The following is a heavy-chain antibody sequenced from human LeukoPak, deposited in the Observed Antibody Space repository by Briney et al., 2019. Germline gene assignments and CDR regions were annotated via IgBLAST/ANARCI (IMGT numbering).Heavy chain of an antibody. CDR1: GGTFSSYA. Sequence: GASVKVSCKASGGTFSSYAISWVRQAPGQGLEWMGGIIPIFGTANYAQKFQGRVTITADESTSTAYMELSSLRSEDTAVYYCARDPCSSCRGGDAFDIWGQGTMVTVSS. D-gene: IGHD6-13*01. CDR2: IIPIFGTA. CDR3: ARDPCSSCRGGDAFDI. J-gene: IGHJ3*02. V-gene: IGHV1-69*01.